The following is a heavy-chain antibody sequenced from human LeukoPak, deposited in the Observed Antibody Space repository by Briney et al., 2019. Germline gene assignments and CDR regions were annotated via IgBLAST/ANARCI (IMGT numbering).Heavy chain of an antibody. Sequence: GGSLRLSCAASGFTFSSYAMSWVRQAPGKGLEWVSAISGSGGSTYYADSVKGRFTISRDNSKNTLYLQMNSLRAEDTAVYYCARVRYCSRTSCYSGYFDYWGQGTLVTVSS. CDR1: GFTFSSYA. D-gene: IGHD2-2*02. J-gene: IGHJ4*02. V-gene: IGHV3-23*01. CDR3: ARVRYCSRTSCYSGYFDY. CDR2: ISGSGGST.